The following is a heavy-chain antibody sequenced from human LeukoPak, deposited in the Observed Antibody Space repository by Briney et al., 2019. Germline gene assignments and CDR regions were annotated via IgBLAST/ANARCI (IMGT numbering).Heavy chain of an antibody. D-gene: IGHD3-22*01. CDR2: IWYDGSKK. J-gene: IGHJ4*02. CDR3: AKRRSSGYYYGSFDY. CDR1: GFTFSAYG. V-gene: IGHV3-33*06. Sequence: GGSLRLSCAASGFTFSAYGMHWVRQVPGKGLEWVAVIWYDGSKKFYADSVKGRFTISRDNSKNTLYLQMNSLRAEDTAVYYCAKRRSSGYYYGSFDYWGQGTLVTVSS.